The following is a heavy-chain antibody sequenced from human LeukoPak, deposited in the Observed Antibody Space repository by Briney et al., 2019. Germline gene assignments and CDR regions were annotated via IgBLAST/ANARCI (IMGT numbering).Heavy chain of an antibody. Sequence: GASVKVSCKASGYTFTSYAMHWVRQAPGQRLEWMGWINAGNGNTKYSQKFQGRVTMTRDTSTSTVYMELSSLRSEDTAVYYCARGYNPANYYYNGVDVWGQGTTVTVSS. J-gene: IGHJ6*02. D-gene: IGHD1-1*01. CDR2: INAGNGNT. CDR3: ARGYNPANYYYNGVDV. CDR1: GYTFTSYA. V-gene: IGHV1-3*01.